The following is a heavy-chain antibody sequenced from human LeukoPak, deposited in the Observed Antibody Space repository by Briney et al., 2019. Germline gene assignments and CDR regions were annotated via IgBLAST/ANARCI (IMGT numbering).Heavy chain of an antibody. CDR2: INTNTGNP. J-gene: IGHJ3*02. CDR3: ASPIVGAQSTYDAFDI. D-gene: IGHD1-26*01. V-gene: IGHV7-4-1*02. Sequence: GASVKVSCKASGYTFTSYAMNWVRQAPGQGLEWMGWINTNTGNPTYAQGFTGRFVFSLDTSVSTAYLQISSLKAEDTAVYYCASPIVGAQSTYDAFDIWGQGTMVTVSS. CDR1: GYTFTSYA.